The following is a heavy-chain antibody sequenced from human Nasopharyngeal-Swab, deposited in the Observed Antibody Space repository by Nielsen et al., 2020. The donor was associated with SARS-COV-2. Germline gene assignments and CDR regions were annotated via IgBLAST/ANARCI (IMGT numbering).Heavy chain of an antibody. CDR2: IYYSGST. V-gene: IGHV4-59*01. J-gene: IGHJ6*02. CDR3: ARDLNPNSSGWLPYYYYGMDV. D-gene: IGHD6-19*01. Sequence: QAPGKGLEWIGHIYYSGSTNYNPPLKSRVTISVDTSKNQFSLKLSSVTAADTAVYYCARDLNPNSSGWLPYYYYGMDVWGQGTTVTVSS.